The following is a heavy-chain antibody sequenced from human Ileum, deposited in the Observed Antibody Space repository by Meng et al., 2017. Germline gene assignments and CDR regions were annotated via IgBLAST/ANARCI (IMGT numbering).Heavy chain of an antibody. CDR3: ARDLSSEWELLN. J-gene: IGHJ4*02. D-gene: IGHD1-26*01. V-gene: IGHV3-74*01. CDR1: GFSFSSSW. CDR2: IKGEGSRT. Sequence: EVQLVESGGGLVQPGGSLRLSCVASGFSFSSSWMHWVRQAPGKGLVWVSRIKGEGSRTSYADFVRGRFTISRDNAKNTLFLQINSLRAEDTAVYYCARDLSSEWELLNWGQGTVVTVSS.